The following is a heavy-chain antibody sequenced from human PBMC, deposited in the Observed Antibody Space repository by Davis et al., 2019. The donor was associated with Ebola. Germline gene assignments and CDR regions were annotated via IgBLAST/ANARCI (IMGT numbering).Heavy chain of an antibody. D-gene: IGHD1-26*01. CDR1: GFTVSSNY. Sequence: GGSLRLSCAASGFTVSSNYMSWVRQAPGKGLEWVSVIYSGGSTYYADSVKGRFTISRDNSKNTLYLQMNILRAEDTAVCYCATLRGGDFFDYWGQGTLVTVSS. V-gene: IGHV3-66*01. CDR2: IYSGGST. J-gene: IGHJ4*02. CDR3: ATLRGGDFFDY.